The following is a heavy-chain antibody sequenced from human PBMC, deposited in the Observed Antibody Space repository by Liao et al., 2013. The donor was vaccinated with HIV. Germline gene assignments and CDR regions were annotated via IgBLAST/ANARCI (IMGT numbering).Heavy chain of an antibody. V-gene: IGHV4-61*02. CDR1: GGSISSGSHY. CDR2: IYSSGSA. J-gene: IGHJ3*02. D-gene: IGHD3-22*01. CDR3: ARDGYYYDSSGYSHAFDI. Sequence: QVQLQESGPRLVKPSQTLSLTCTVSGGSISSGSHYWIWIRQPAGNGLEWLGRIYSSGSANYNPSLKSRVIISVDTSKNQFSLKLSSVTAADTAVYYCARDGYYYDSSGYSHAFDIWGRGTMVTVSS.